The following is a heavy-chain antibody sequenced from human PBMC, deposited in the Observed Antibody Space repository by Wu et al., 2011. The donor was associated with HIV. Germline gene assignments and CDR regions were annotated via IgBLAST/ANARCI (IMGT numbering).Heavy chain of an antibody. V-gene: IGHV3-21*01. CDR2: ISSSSSYI. CDR1: GFTFSSYS. D-gene: IGHD3-10*01. CDR3: ATRGAALVGESRKTHDAFDI. J-gene: IGHJ3*02. Sequence: VQLVESGGGLVKPGGSLRLSCAASGFTFSSYSMNWVRQAPGKGLEWVSSISSSSSYIYYADSVKGRFTISRDNAKNSLYLQMNSLRAEDTAVYYCATRGAALVGESRKTHDAFDIWGQGTMVTVSS.